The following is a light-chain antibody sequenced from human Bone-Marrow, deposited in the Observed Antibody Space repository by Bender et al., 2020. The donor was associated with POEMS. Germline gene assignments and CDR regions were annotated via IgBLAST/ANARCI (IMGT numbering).Light chain of an antibody. CDR3: QVWDTSADHPV. J-gene: IGLJ2*01. Sequence: SYVLTQPPSVSVAPGRTASITCGGTNIGGKSVHWYQQKPGQAPVLVIYSDSDRPPGIPARFSGSNSGNTATLTISRVEAADEAIYYCQVWDTSADHPVFGGGTQLAVL. CDR2: SDS. V-gene: IGLV3-21*01. CDR1: NIGGKS.